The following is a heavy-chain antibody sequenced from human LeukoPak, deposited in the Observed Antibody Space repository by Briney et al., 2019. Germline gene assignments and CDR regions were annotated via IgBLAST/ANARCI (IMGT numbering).Heavy chain of an antibody. CDR1: GFTFSGSA. Sequence: GGSLRLSCAASGFTFSGSAMHWVRQASEKGLEWVGRIRSKANSYATAYAASVKGRFTISRDDSKNTAYLQMNSLKTEDTAVYYCTRQDAGYGANVAWGQGTLVTVSS. CDR2: IRSKANSYAT. J-gene: IGHJ4*02. V-gene: IGHV3-73*01. D-gene: IGHD4-23*01. CDR3: TRQDAGYGANVA.